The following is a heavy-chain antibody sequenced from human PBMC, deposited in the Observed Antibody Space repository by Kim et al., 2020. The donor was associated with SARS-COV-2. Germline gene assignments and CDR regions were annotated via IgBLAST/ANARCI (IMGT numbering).Heavy chain of an antibody. CDR2: ISGGGETT. Sequence: GGSLRLPCVASGFTFSNYESNWVRQAPGKGLEWISYISGGGETTYYADSVKGRFTISRDNAKNSLFVQMHSLRAEDTAIYYCARVRENFLDYWGQGTLVTVPS. V-gene: IGHV3-48*03. CDR1: GFTFSNYE. J-gene: IGHJ4*02. CDR3: ARVRENFLDY. D-gene: IGHD1-7*01.